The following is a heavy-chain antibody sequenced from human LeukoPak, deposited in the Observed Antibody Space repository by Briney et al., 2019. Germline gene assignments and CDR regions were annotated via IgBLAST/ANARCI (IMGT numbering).Heavy chain of an antibody. V-gene: IGHV3-23*01. CDR2: ISGSGYNT. J-gene: IGHJ4*02. D-gene: IGHD3-3*01. CDR3: AKDFWSGSDY. CDR1: GYTFDTYG. Sequence: PGGSLRLSCAASGYTFDTYGMTWARQAPGKGLEWVSSISGSGYNTYYADSVKGRFTISRDNSKNTLYLQMDSLRAEDTAIYYCAKDFWSGSDYWGQGTLVTVSS.